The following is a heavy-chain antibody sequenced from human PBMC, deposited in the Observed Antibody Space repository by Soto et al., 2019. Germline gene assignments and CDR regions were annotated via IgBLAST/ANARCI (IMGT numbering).Heavy chain of an antibody. CDR2: ISAYNGNT. J-gene: IGHJ3*02. V-gene: IGHV1-18*01. D-gene: IGHD5-12*01. CDR1: GYTFTSYG. Sequence: ASVKVSCKASGYTFTSYGISWVRQAPGQGLEWMGWISAYNGNTNYAQKLQGRVTMTTDTSTSTAYMELRSLRSDDTAVYYCARDEQLVEMATIREAFDIWGQGTMVT. CDR3: ARDEQLVEMATIREAFDI.